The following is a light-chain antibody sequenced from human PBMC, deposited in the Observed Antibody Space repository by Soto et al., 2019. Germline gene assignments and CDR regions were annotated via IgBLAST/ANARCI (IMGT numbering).Light chain of an antibody. CDR2: DVS. J-gene: IGLJ1*01. CDR3: CSYAGSVYV. CDR1: SSDVGGYNY. Sequence: QSALTQPRSVSGSPGQSVTISCTGTSSDVGGYNYVSWYQQHPGKAPKLMIYDVSERPSGVPDRFSGSKSGNTASLTISGLQAEDEADYYCCSYAGSVYVFGTGTKLTV. V-gene: IGLV2-11*01.